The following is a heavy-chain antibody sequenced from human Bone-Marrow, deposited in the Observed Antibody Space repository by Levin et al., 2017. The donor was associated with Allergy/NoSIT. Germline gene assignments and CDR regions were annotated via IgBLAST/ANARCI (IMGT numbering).Heavy chain of an antibody. D-gene: IGHD5-18*01. CDR1: GFTFSDYY. V-gene: IGHV3-11*01. J-gene: IGHJ4*02. CDR3: AKSDAPMDKFAY. Sequence: GGSLRLSCEASGFTFSDYYMSWIRQAPGQGLEWISFIRRLFPFVSSAESVKGRFTISRDNAKNSVFLVMNNLRADDTAVYYCAKSDAPMDKFAYWGQGTRVNVSS. CDR2: IRRLFPFV.